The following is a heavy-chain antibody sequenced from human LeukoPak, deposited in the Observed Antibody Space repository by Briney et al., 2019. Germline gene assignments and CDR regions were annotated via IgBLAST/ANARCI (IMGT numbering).Heavy chain of an antibody. CDR3: ARDLVVAVAGTGAFDI. D-gene: IGHD6-19*01. CDR1: GGTFSSYT. CDR2: IIPILGIA. Sequence: SVKVSCKASGGTFSSYTISWVRQAPGQGLEWMGRIIPILGIANYAQKFQGRVTITADKSTSTAYMELSSLRSEDTAVYYCARDLVVAVAGTGAFDIWGQGIMVTVSS. J-gene: IGHJ3*02. V-gene: IGHV1-69*10.